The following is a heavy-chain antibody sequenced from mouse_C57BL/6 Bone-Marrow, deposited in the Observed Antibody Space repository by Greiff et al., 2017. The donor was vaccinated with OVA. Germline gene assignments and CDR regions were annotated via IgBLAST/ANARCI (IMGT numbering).Heavy chain of an antibody. Sequence: EVQLVESGGGLVQPGGSLKLSCAASGFTFSDYYMYWVRQTPEKRLEWVAYISNGGGSTYYPDNVKGRFTISRDNAKTTLSLQMSRLKSEDTAMYYCARDSGNYFDYWGQGTTLTVSS. CDR1: GFTFSDYY. CDR3: ARDSGNYFDY. V-gene: IGHV5-12*01. J-gene: IGHJ2*01. CDR2: ISNGGGST.